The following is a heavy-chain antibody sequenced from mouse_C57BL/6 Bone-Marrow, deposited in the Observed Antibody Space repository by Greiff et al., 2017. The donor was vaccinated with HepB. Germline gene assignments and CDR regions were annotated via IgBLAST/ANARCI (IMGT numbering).Heavy chain of an antibody. V-gene: IGHV2-2*01. D-gene: IGHD1-1*01. CDR1: GFSLTSYG. Sequence: QVQLQQSGPGLVQPSQSLSITCTVSGFSLTSYGVHWVRQSPGKGLEWLGVIWSGGSTDYNAAFISRLSISKDNSKSQVFFKMNSLQADDTAIYYCARAYGSSYLWYFDVWGTGTTVTVSS. CDR2: IWSGGST. CDR3: ARAYGSSYLWYFDV. J-gene: IGHJ1*03.